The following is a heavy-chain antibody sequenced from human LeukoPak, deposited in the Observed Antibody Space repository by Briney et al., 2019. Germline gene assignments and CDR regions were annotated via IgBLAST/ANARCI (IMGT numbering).Heavy chain of an antibody. Sequence: SETLSLTCTVSGGSISSYYWSWIRQPPGKGLEWIGYIYYSGSTNYNPSLKSRVTISVDTSKNQFSLKLSSVTAADTAVCYCARAPYYYDSSGYYYYYYGMDVWGQGTTVTVSS. CDR3: ARAPYYYDSSGYYYYYYGMDV. CDR2: IYYSGST. CDR1: GGSISSYY. D-gene: IGHD3-22*01. V-gene: IGHV4-59*01. J-gene: IGHJ6*02.